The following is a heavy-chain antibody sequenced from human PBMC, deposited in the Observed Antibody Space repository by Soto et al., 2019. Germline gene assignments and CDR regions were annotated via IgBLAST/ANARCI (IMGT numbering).Heavy chain of an antibody. D-gene: IGHD5-18*01. Sequence: EVQLLESGGGLVQPGGSLRLSCAASGFTFSSYAMSWVRHAPGKGLEWVSAISGSGGSTYYADSVKGRFTISRDNSKNTLYLQMNSLSAEDTAVYYCARGRGYSYGPPFDYWGQGTLVTVSS. CDR3: ARGRGYSYGPPFDY. V-gene: IGHV3-23*01. CDR2: ISGSGGST. CDR1: GFTFSSYA. J-gene: IGHJ4*02.